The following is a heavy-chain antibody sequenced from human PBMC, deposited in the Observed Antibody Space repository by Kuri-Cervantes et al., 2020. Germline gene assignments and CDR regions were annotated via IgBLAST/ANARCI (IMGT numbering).Heavy chain of an antibody. J-gene: IGHJ4*02. CDR3: ATYSSSWYVFDY. CDR1: GGSVSRGSYY. Sequence: SETLSLTCTVSGGSVSRGSYYWSWIRQPPGKGLEWIGYIYYSGNTNYNPSLKSRVTISADTSKNQFSLKLTSVTAADTAVYYCATYSSSWYVFDYWGQGTLVTVSS. CDR2: IYYSGNT. V-gene: IGHV4-61*01. D-gene: IGHD6-13*01.